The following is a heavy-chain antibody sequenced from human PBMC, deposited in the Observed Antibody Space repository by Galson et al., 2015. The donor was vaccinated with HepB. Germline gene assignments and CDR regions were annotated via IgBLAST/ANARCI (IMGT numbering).Heavy chain of an antibody. V-gene: IGHV5-51*03. J-gene: IGHJ3*02. Sequence: QSGAEVKKPGESLKISCKGSGYSFTSYWIGWVRQMPGKGLEWMGIIYPGDSDTRYSPSFQGQVTISADKSISTAYLQWSSLKASDTAMYYCARSSMGELWGEDAFDIWGQGTMVTVSS. D-gene: IGHD3-16*01. CDR1: GYSFTSYW. CDR3: ARSSMGELWGEDAFDI. CDR2: IYPGDSDT.